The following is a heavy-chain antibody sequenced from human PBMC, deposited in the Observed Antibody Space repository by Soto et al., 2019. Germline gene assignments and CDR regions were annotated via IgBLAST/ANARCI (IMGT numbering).Heavy chain of an antibody. CDR2: IYPTGNT. CDR1: GDSLSNYH. CDR3: ARGYATYEY. V-gene: IGHV4-4*07. Sequence: SETLSLTCSVSGDSLSNYHWSWIRQPAGKGLEWIGRIYPTGNTNYNPSLRSRVTMSVDTSKNQFSLKLTSMTAADTAVYYCARGYATYEYWGQGTLVTVSS. J-gene: IGHJ4*02. D-gene: IGHD2-8*01.